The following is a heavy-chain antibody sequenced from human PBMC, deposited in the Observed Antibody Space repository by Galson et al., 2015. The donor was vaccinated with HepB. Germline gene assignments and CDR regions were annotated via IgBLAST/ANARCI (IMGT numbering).Heavy chain of an antibody. CDR1: GLTFSTYA. J-gene: IGHJ3*02. CDR3: AKFFSGTYYLDAFDI. CDR2: ISGSGRSI. Sequence: SLRLSCAASGLTFSTYAMSWVRQAPGKGLEWLSTISGSGRSIYYADSVKGRFAISRYNSKSTLYLQMNGLRAEDTAVYFCAKFFSGTYYLDAFDIWGHGTLVTVSS. D-gene: IGHD1-26*01. V-gene: IGHV3-23*01.